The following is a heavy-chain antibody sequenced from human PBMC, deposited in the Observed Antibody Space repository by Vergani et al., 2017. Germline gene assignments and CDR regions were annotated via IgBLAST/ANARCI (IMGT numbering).Heavy chain of an antibody. CDR3: ARDTLEQPNFHYYYHMDV. V-gene: IGHV1-69*18. D-gene: IGHD1/OR15-1a*01. CDR2: IIPIFGTA. J-gene: IGHJ6*03. CDR1: GGTFSSYA. Sequence: VQLVQSGAEVKKPGSSVKVSCKASGGTFSSYAISWVRQAPGQGLEWMGRIIPIFGTANYAQKFQGRVTITADESTSTAYMELSSLRSEDTAVYYCARDTLEQPNFHYYYHMDVWGKGTTVTVSS.